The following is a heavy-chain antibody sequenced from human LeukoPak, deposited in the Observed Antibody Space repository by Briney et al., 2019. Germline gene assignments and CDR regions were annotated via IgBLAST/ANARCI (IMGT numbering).Heavy chain of an antibody. CDR2: INADGSTA. CDR1: GFTFGNSW. D-gene: IGHD1-14*01. CDR3: VVVVEPPDSDGFDV. J-gene: IGHJ3*01. V-gene: IGHV3-74*01. Sequence: GGSLRLSCAASGFTFGNSWVHWVRQAPGKGLVWVSLINADGSTATYADSVKGRFTISRDNARNTLSLQMNSLTIEDTAVYYCVVVVEPPDSDGFDVWGQGAMITVPS.